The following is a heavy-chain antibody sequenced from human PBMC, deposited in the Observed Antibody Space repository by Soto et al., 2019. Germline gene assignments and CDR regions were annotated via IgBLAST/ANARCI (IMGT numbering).Heavy chain of an antibody. CDR1: GGSISSGGYS. CDR2: IYHSGSN. D-gene: IGHD5-12*01. J-gene: IGHJ4*02. CDR3: AAGGGLPRYY. Sequence: QLQLQESGSGLVKPSQALSLTCAVSGGSISSGGYSWSWIRQPPGEGLEWIGYIYHSGSNYYSPSLKGRVTIPVDRSKNQFSLKLSSVTAADRAVYYCAAGGGLPRYYWGQGTLVTVSS. V-gene: IGHV4-30-2*01.